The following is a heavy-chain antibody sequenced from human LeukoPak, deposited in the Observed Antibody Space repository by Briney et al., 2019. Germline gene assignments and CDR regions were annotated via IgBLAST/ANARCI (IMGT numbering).Heavy chain of an antibody. D-gene: IGHD3-22*01. CDR1: GAFSTSHY. J-gene: IGHJ3*01. CDR2: LYYSGST. V-gene: IGHV4-59*11. CDR3: ARGRGSPYYVEAFDV. Sequence: SETLSLTCSVSGAFSTSHYWGWIRQPPGKGPEWIGHLYYSGSTTYNPSLESRVTMSVDTSRKQISLKLNSVAAADTAVYYCARGRGSPYYVEAFDVWGQGTVVTVSS.